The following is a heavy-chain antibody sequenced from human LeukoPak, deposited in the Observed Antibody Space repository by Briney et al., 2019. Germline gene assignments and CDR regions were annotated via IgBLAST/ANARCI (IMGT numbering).Heavy chain of an antibody. CDR2: IYYSGST. D-gene: IGHD1-14*01. V-gene: IGHV4-59*08. CDR3: ARRMTKPGAFDI. Sequence: PSETLSLTCTVSGGSISSYYWSWIRQPPGKGLEWIGYIYYSGSTNYNPSLKSRVTISVDTSKNPFSLKLSSVTAADTAVYYCARRMTKPGAFDIWGQGTMVTVSS. J-gene: IGHJ3*02. CDR1: GGSISSYY.